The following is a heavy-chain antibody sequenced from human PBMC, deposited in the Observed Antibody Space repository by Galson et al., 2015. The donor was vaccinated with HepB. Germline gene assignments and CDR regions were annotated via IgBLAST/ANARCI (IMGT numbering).Heavy chain of an antibody. Sequence: SVKVSCKASGYTFTNCDINWVRQAAGQGLEWMGWMNPKSGNTGSAQKFQGRVTMTRDTSISTAYMELSNLRFEDTAVYYCARVYGDAAYWGQGTLVPVSS. CDR1: GYTFTNCD. CDR2: MNPKSGNT. D-gene: IGHD4-17*01. V-gene: IGHV1-8*01. J-gene: IGHJ4*02. CDR3: ARVYGDAAY.